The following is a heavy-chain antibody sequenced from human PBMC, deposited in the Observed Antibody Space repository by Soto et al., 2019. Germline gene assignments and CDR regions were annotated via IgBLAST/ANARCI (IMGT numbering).Heavy chain of an antibody. CDR3: ARDGITGGDAFDI. CDR1: GYTFFNYG. D-gene: IGHD7-27*01. V-gene: IGHV1-18*01. CDR2: ISGYNANR. J-gene: IGHJ3*02. Sequence: ASVKVSCKASGYTFFNYGVSWVRQAPGQGLEWMGWISGYNANRNSAQKFQGRVTLTTDTPTSTAYLELRSLRPDDTAVYYCARDGITGGDAFDIWGQGTMVTVSS.